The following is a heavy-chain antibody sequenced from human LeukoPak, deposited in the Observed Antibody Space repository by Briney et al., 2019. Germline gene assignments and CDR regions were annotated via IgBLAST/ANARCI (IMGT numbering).Heavy chain of an antibody. CDR1: GFTFNNFG. V-gene: IGHV3-30*18. J-gene: IGHJ4*02. CDR3: VKEISEANYFDF. CDR2: ISSNAIYT. Sequence: GGSLRLSCASSGFTFNNFGLHWVRQATGRGPEWVAGISSNAIYTGYADSVRGRFTISRDNLANTLSLQMTRLRAEDTAVYYCVKEISEANYFDFWGQGALVSVSS.